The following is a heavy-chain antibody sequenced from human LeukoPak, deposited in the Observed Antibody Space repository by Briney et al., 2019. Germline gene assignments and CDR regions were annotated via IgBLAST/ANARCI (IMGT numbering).Heavy chain of an antibody. J-gene: IGHJ6*04. CDR3: ARGERAGGYYGMDV. CDR2: INHSGST. D-gene: IGHD1-1*01. CDR1: GGSFSGYY. Sequence: SETLSLTCAVYGGSFSGYYWRWIRQPPEEGLEWIGEINHSGSTNYNPALKSRVTTSVDTSKNQFSLKLSSVSAADTAVYYCARGERAGGYYGMDVWGKGTAVTVSS. V-gene: IGHV4-34*01.